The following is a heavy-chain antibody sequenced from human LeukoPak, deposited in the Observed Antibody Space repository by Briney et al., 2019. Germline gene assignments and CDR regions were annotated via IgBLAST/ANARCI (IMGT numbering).Heavy chain of an antibody. J-gene: IGHJ4*02. CDR1: GGSISSYY. V-gene: IGHV4-59*01. Sequence: PSETLSLTCTVSGGSISSYYWSWIRQPPGKGLEWIGYIFYSGSTNYNPSLKSRVTISVDTSKNQFSLKLSSVTAADTAVYYCARDRQWLTLWGQGTLVTVSS. CDR2: IFYSGST. D-gene: IGHD6-19*01. CDR3: ARDRQWLTL.